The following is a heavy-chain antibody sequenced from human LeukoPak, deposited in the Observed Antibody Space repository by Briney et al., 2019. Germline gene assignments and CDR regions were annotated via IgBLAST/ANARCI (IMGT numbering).Heavy chain of an antibody. CDR2: INPKRGGT. CDR3: ARGTSRHSSGWGGQFTLIYYGMDV. Sequence: GASVKVSCKASGYTFTGYYMHWGRQAPGQGLEWMGWINPKRGGTNYAQKFQGRVTMTRDTSISTAYMELSRLRSDDTAVYYCARGTSRHSSGWGGQFTLIYYGMDVWGQGTTVTVSS. D-gene: IGHD6-19*01. J-gene: IGHJ6*02. V-gene: IGHV1-2*02. CDR1: GYTFTGYY.